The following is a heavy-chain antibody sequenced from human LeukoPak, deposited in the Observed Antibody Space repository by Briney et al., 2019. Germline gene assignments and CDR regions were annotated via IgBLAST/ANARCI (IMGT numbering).Heavy chain of an antibody. CDR3: ARDLGEVAYCSGGTCPFDY. J-gene: IGHJ4*02. V-gene: IGHV3-30-3*01. CDR2: ISYDGSNK. Sequence: GRSLRLSRAASGFTFTGYAMHWVRQAPGEGLGWVAVISYDGSNKYYADSVKGRFTVSRDNSKNTLYLQMNSLRAEDTAVYYCARDLGEVAYCSGGTCPFDYWGQGTLVTVSS. CDR1: GFTFTGYA. D-gene: IGHD2-15*01.